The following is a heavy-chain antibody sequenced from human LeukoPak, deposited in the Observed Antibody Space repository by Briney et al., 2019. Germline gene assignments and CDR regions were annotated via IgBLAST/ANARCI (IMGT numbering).Heavy chain of an antibody. V-gene: IGHV1-2*02. D-gene: IGHD2-21*02. CDR3: ARDTLIPHIVVVTAISGDY. Sequence: GASVKVSCKASGYTFTDDYVHWVRQAPGQGLEWMGWINPNSGATNYAQKFQGRVTMTRDTSTSTAYMELRSLRSDDTAVYYCARDTLIPHIVVVTAISGDYWGQGTLVTVSS. CDR1: GYTFTDDY. J-gene: IGHJ4*02. CDR2: INPNSGAT.